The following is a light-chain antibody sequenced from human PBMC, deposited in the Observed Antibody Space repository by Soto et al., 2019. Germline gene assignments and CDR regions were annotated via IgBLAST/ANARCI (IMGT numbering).Light chain of an antibody. V-gene: IGLV2-14*01. CDR2: DVT. CDR3: LSYTSSDTYV. J-gene: IGLJ1*01. Sequence: QSVLTQPASVSGSPGQSITISCTGTSTDVGGYKYVSWYQQHPGKAPKFMIYDVTSRPSGISNRFSGSKSGNTAFLIISGLQAEDDADYYCLSYTSSDTYVFGTGTKVTVL. CDR1: STDVGGYKY.